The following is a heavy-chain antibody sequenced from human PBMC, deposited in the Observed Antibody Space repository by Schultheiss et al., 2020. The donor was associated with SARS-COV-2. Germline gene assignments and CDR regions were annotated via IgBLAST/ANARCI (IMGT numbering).Heavy chain of an antibody. CDR3: AGASMGWFGELNYYYGMDV. D-gene: IGHD3-10*01. J-gene: IGHJ6*02. V-gene: IGHV4-59*01. CDR2: IYYSGST. Sequence: SETLSLTCTVSGGSISSYYWSWIRQPPGKGLEWIGYIYYSGSTNYNPSLKSRVTISVDTSKNQFSLKLSSVTAADTAVYYCAGASMGWFGELNYYYGMDVWGQGTTVTVSS. CDR1: GGSISSYY.